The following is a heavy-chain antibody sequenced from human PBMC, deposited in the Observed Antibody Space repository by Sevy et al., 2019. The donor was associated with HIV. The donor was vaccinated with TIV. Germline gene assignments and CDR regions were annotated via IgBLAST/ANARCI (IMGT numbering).Heavy chain of an antibody. D-gene: IGHD1-26*01. Sequence: GGSLRLSCAASEFTFSSYSMNWVRQAPGKGLEWVSYISSSSTIYYADSVKGRFTISRDNAKNSLYLQMNSLRDEDTAVYYCARAKWQLQYFDLWGRGTLVTVSS. CDR2: ISSSSTI. J-gene: IGHJ2*01. CDR3: ARAKWQLQYFDL. V-gene: IGHV3-48*02. CDR1: EFTFSSYS.